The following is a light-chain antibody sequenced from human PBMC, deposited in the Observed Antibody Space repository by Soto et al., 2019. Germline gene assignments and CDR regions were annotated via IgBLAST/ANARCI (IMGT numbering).Light chain of an antibody. CDR2: GTS. CDR3: QHYNSYSEA. V-gene: IGKV1-9*01. CDR1: QAISSS. Sequence: IQLTQSPSSLSVSVGDRVTITCRASQAISSSVAWYQVKPGKAPKLLIYGTSTLQSGVPSRFSGSGSGTDFTLTISSLQPEDSATYYCQHYNSYSEAFGQGTKVELK. J-gene: IGKJ1*01.